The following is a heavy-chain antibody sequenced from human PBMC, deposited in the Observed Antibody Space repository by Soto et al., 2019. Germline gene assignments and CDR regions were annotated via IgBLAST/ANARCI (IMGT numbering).Heavy chain of an antibody. J-gene: IGHJ4*02. CDR3: ARRDGPGYFDY. Sequence: GGSLRLSCAASGFTFSSYAMSWVRQAPGKGLEWVSAISGSGGSTYYADSVKGRFTISRDNSKNTLFLQMNSLIAEDTAVYYCARRDGPGYFDYWGQGTLVTVSS. CDR1: GFTFSSYA. V-gene: IGHV3-23*01. CDR2: ISGSGGST.